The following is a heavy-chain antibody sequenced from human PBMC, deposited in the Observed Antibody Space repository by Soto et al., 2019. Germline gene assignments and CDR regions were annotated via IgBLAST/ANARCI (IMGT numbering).Heavy chain of an antibody. CDR2: MNEDGGTT. D-gene: IGHD3-10*01. Sequence: ESGGGLVRPGGSLRLYCAASGFSFSSYWMHWVRQVPGKGLVWVARMNEDGGTTDYADSVKGRFTISRDNAKNTLYLQMTSLRVEDTAVYYCASDLSGRADVWGQGTTVTVSS. V-gene: IGHV3-74*02. CDR3: ASDLSGRADV. CDR1: GFSFSSYW. J-gene: IGHJ6*02.